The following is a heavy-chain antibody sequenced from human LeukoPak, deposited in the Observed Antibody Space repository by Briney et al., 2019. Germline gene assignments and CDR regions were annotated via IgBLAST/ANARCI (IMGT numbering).Heavy chain of an antibody. CDR1: GGSFSGYY. Sequence: SETLSLTCAVYGGSFSGYYWSWIRQPPGKGLEWIGEINHSGSTNYNPSLKSRVTISVDTSKNQFSLKLSSVTAADTAVYYCARGPIQLWLKDHYYMDVWGKGTTVTVSS. D-gene: IGHD5-18*01. V-gene: IGHV4-34*01. J-gene: IGHJ6*03. CDR3: ARGPIQLWLKDHYYMDV. CDR2: INHSGST.